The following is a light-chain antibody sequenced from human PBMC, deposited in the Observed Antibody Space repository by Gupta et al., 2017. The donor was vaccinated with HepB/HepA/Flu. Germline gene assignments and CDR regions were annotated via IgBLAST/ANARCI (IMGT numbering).Light chain of an antibody. Sequence: DIQLTQSPSFLSAPVGDRVTITCRASQAISNYFAWYQVKPGKAPYRLIYGASNLESGVPSRFSGSGSGAEFTLTISSLQPEDFATYYCQQLNTYPPWTFGQGTKVEIK. J-gene: IGKJ1*01. CDR2: GAS. V-gene: IGKV1-9*01. CDR3: QQLNTYPPWT. CDR1: QAISNY.